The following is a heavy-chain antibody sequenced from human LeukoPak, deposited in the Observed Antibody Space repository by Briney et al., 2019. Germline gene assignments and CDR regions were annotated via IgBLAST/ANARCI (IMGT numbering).Heavy chain of an antibody. CDR1: GGSISSSSYY. J-gene: IGHJ4*02. V-gene: IGHV4-39*07. Sequence: SETLSLTCTVSGGSISSSSYYWGWIRQPPGKGLEWIGSIYYSGSTYYNPSLKSRVTISVDTSKNQFSLKLSSVTAADTAVYYCARRFLRFLPFDYWGQGTLVTVSS. D-gene: IGHD3-3*01. CDR2: IYYSGST. CDR3: ARRFLRFLPFDY.